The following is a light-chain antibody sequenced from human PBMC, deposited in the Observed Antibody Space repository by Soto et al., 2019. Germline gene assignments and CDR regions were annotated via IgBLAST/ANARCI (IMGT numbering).Light chain of an antibody. V-gene: IGKV1-12*01. CDR1: QGISSW. CDR3: QQANSSPIT. CDR2: AAS. J-gene: IGKJ5*01. Sequence: DIQMTQSPSSVSASVGDRVTITCRASQGISSWLAWYQQKPGQAPKLLIYAASSLQSGVPSRFRRSGSGTDFTPTISTLQPEEFATFYCQQANSSPITCGQGTRLESK.